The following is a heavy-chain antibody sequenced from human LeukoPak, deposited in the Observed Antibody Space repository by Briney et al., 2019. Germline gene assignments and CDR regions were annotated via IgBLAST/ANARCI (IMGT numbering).Heavy chain of an antibody. CDR3: ARAVLFEYSSTNVDY. CDR1: GFTFSSYA. CDR2: ISYDGSNK. V-gene: IGHV3-30*04. D-gene: IGHD6-6*01. J-gene: IGHJ4*02. Sequence: GGSLRLSCAASGFTFSSYAMHWVRQAPGKGLEWVAVISYDGSNKYYADSVKGRFTISRDNSKNTLYLQMNSLRAEDTAVYYCARAVLFEYSSTNVDYRGQGTLVTVSS.